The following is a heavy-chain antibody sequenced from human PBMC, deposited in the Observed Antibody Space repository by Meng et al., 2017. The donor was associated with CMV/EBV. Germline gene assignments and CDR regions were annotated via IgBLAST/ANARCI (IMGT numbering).Heavy chain of an antibody. CDR1: GFTFSSYS. V-gene: IGHV3-21*01. D-gene: IGHD3-22*01. CDR3: ARLPSSKRITMIVVDY. CDR2: ISSSSSYI. Sequence: GESLKISCAASGFTFSSYSMNWVRQAPGKGLEWVSSISSSSSYIYYADSVKGRFTISRDNAKNSLYLQMNSLRAEDTAVYYCARLPSSKRITMIVVDYWGQGTLVTVSS. J-gene: IGHJ4*02.